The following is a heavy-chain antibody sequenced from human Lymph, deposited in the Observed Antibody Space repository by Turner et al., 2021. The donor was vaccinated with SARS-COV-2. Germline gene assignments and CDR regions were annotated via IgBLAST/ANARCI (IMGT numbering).Heavy chain of an antibody. Sequence: QVQLVEAGGGVVRPGRSLRLPCAASGFTFSSYGMHWVRQAPGKGLEWVAVISYDGSNKYYADSVKGRFTISRDNSKNTLYLQMNSLRAEDTAVYYCAKVRSIFGVVIGGMDVWGQGTTVTVSS. J-gene: IGHJ6*02. V-gene: IGHV3-30*18. CDR3: AKVRSIFGVVIGGMDV. CDR2: ISYDGSNK. CDR1: GFTFSSYG. D-gene: IGHD3-3*01.